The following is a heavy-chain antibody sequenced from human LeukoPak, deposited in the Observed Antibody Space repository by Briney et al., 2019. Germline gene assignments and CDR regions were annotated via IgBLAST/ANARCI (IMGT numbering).Heavy chain of an antibody. J-gene: IGHJ4*02. CDR1: GYTFNRHS. V-gene: IGHV1-18*01. CDR2: ISAWNGDT. D-gene: IGHD3-16*01. Sequence: GASVKVSCKASGYTFNRHSIIWVRQAPGQGLEWMGWISAWNGDTSYAQKFQGRVTMTRDTSISTAYMELSRLRSDDTAVYYCASLAYPDYWGQGTLVTVSS. CDR3: ASLAYPDY.